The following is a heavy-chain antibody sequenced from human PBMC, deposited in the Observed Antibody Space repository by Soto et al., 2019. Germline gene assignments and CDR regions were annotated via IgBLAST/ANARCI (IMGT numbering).Heavy chain of an antibody. V-gene: IGHV1-46*01. CDR3: ARPQGGSGYYNGFDI. J-gene: IGHJ3*02. Sequence: QVQLVQSGAEVKKPGASVKISCKASGYMFTGYYIHWVRQAPGQGLEWLGLIDPTAGGTDYAQKFQDRVTMTRDTSTTTVYMELSSLRSEDTAVYYCARPQGGSGYYNGFDIWGQGTMVTVSS. CDR2: IDPTAGGT. D-gene: IGHD3-22*01. CDR1: GYMFTGYY.